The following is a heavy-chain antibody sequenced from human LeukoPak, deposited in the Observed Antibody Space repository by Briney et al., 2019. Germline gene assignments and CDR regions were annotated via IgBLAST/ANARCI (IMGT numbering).Heavy chain of an antibody. CDR1: GFTFTGHS. Sequence: GRSLRLSCVASGFTFTGHSMHWVRQAPGKGLEWVAFIRYDGNNKYYADSVKGRFTISRDNSKNTLYLQMNSLRGEDTAVYYCARDQGGVGYWGQGTLVTVSS. J-gene: IGHJ4*02. CDR3: ARDQGGVGY. D-gene: IGHD3-16*01. V-gene: IGHV3-33*08. CDR2: IRYDGNNK.